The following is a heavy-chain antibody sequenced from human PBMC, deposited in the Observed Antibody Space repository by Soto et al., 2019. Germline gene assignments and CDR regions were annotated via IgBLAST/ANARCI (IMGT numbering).Heavy chain of an antibody. V-gene: IGHV1-18*01. CDR3: AREVITIFGVVIDPAHYYMDV. D-gene: IGHD3-3*01. CDR2: ISAYNGNT. CDR1: GYTFTSYG. Sequence: ASVKVSCKASGYTFTSYGISWVRQAPGQGLEWMGWISAYNGNTNYAQKLQGRVTMTTDTSTSTAYMELRSLRSDDTAVYYCAREVITIFGVVIDPAHYYMDVWGKGTTVTVSS. J-gene: IGHJ6*03.